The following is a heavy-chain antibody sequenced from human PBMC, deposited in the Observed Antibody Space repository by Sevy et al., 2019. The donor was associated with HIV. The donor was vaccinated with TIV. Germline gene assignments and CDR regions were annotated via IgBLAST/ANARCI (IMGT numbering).Heavy chain of an antibody. CDR3: AINSDYGMDA. CDR2: INQNGTEI. V-gene: IGHV3-7*01. D-gene: IGHD4-4*01. J-gene: IGHJ6*02. CDR1: GFTFRNYW. Sequence: GGSLRLSCVVSGFTFRNYWMSWVRQAPGKGLEWVANINQNGTEIYSVDSVKGRFTFSRDNTKNSVYLQMNSLRAKDTAIYYCAINSDYGMDAWGQGTTVTVSS.